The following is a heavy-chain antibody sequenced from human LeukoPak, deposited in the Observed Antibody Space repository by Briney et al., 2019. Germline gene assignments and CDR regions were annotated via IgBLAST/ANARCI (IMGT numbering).Heavy chain of an antibody. D-gene: IGHD6-6*01. CDR3: ARGFRIAARPFYYYYMDV. Sequence: ASVKVSCKASGYTFTSYDINWVRQATGQGLEWMGWMNPNSGNTGYAQKFQGRVTITRNTSISTAYMELSSLRSEDTAVYYCARGFRIAARPFYYYYMDVWGKGTTVTVSS. CDR2: MNPNSGNT. J-gene: IGHJ6*03. V-gene: IGHV1-8*03. CDR1: GYTFTSYD.